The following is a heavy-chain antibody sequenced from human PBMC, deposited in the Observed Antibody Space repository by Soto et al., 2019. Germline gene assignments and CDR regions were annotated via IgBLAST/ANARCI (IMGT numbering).Heavy chain of an antibody. V-gene: IGHV4-39*01. J-gene: IGHJ4*02. CDR2: LYYSGST. D-gene: IGHD1-26*01. Sequence: QLQLQESGPGLVKPSETLSLTCTVSGGSVSSSSYYWGWIRQPPGKGLEWIGTLYYSGSTSYNPSIKSRVTISVYTSKNQFSRKMITVTAADTAFYYCRRSGKDVAYWVQATLVTVSA. CDR3: RRSGKDVAY. CDR1: GGSVSSSSYY.